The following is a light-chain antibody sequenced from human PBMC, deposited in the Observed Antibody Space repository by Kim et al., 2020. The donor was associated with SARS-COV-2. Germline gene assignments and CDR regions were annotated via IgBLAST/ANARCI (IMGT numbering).Light chain of an antibody. V-gene: IGKV3-15*01. CDR1: QSVSSN. Sequence: EIVMTQSPATLSVSPGERATLSCRASQSVSSNLAWYQQKPGQAPRLLIKGASTRATGIAARFSGSGSGTEFTLTISSLQSEDFAFYYCQQDNQLPLTFGGGTKVEIK. J-gene: IGKJ4*01. CDR3: QQDNQLPLT. CDR2: GAS.